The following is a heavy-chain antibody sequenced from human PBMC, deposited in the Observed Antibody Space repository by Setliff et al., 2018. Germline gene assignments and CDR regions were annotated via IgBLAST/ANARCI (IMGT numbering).Heavy chain of an antibody. D-gene: IGHD3-3*01. J-gene: IGHJ6*03. V-gene: IGHV1-3*01. CDR2: INAGNGNT. Sequence: ASVKVSCKASGYTFTSYAMHWVRQAPGQGLEWMGWINAGNGNTKYSQKFQGRVTITRDTSASTAYMELSSLRSEDTAVYYCAREFTRYYNFWSAHRYYMDVWGKGTTVTAP. CDR1: GYTFTSYA. CDR3: AREFTRYYNFWSAHRYYMDV.